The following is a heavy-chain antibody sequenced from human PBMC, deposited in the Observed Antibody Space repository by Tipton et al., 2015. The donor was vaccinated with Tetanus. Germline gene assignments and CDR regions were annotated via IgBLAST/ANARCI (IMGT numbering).Heavy chain of an antibody. CDR3: ASLPKHWLAPRGAP. CDR2: INHRGGT. J-gene: IGHJ5*01. V-gene: IGHV4-34*01. Sequence: TLSLTCGVSGGSFSGNYWSWIRQTPGKGLEWIGEINHRGGTMYNPSLKSRVTISGDTSNNQFSLNLTSVTAADTAVYYCASLPKHWLAPRGAPWGQGTLVTVSS. D-gene: IGHD6-19*01. CDR1: GGSFSGNY.